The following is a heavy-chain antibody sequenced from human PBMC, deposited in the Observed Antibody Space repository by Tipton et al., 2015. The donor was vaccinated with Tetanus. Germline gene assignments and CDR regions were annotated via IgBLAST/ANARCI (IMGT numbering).Heavy chain of an antibody. D-gene: IGHD6-19*01. CDR2: INRNGGGK. V-gene: IGHV3-7*01. CDR1: GFIFSNYW. CDR3: AKGGSGLDY. J-gene: IGHJ4*02. Sequence: SLRLSCSASGFIFSNYWMSWVRQAPGKGLEWVANINRNGGGKYYVDSVKGRFTISSDNSENTVYLQMNSLRVEDTAMYYCAKGGSGLDYWGQGTLVTVSS.